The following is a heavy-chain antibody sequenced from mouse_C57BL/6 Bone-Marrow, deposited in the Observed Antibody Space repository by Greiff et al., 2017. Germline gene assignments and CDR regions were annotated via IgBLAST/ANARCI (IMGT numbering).Heavy chain of an antibody. D-gene: IGHD4-1*01. CDR1: GFTFSDYG. Sequence: EVLLVESGGGLVKPGGSLKLSCAASGFTFSDYGMHWVRQAPEKGLEWVAYISSGSSTIYYADTVKGRCTISRDNAKNTLFLQMTSLRSEDTAMYYCARPANWDYFDYWGQGTTLTVSS. V-gene: IGHV5-17*01. J-gene: IGHJ2*01. CDR2: ISSGSSTI. CDR3: ARPANWDYFDY.